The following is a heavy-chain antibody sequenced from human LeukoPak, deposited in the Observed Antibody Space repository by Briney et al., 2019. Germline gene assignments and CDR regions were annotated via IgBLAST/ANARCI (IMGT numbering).Heavy chain of an antibody. Sequence: GGSLRLSCAASGFTFSDYYMSWIRQAPGKGLVCVSYISSPSHTIFYADSVKGRFSISRDDATNSLYLQMNSLRAEDTALYYCAREWGVVIWGQGTMVTVSS. CDR1: GFTFSDYY. CDR3: AREWGVVI. J-gene: IGHJ3*02. CDR2: ISSPSHTI. D-gene: IGHD2-15*01. V-gene: IGHV3-11*01.